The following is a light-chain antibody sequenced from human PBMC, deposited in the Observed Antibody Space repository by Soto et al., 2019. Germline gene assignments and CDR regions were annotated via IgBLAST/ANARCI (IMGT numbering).Light chain of an antibody. CDR2: ATD. J-gene: IGKJ1*01. Sequence: IQVTQKPSSLSASVGDIVTITCRASHTITNYLNLYQQQSGKAPKLLIYATDTLQSGVPSRFSGSGSGTDYTLTISSLQPEDFATYYCQQSYNPPQTFGHRTNVAIK. CDR1: HTITNY. V-gene: IGKV1-39*01. CDR3: QQSYNPPQT.